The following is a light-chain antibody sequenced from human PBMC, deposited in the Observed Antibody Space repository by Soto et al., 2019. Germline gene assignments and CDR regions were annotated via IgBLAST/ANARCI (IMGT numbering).Light chain of an antibody. V-gene: IGKV1-39*01. Sequence: DIQMTQSPSSLSASVGDTVTITCRASQSITNYLTWFQQKPGKAPSLLIFAADNLQDGVPSRFNGSGSGRDFRRTISSQQPEDFSTYYCQQSYDMPWTFGQGTKVEIK. CDR2: AAD. J-gene: IGKJ1*01. CDR1: QSITNY. CDR3: QQSYDMPWT.